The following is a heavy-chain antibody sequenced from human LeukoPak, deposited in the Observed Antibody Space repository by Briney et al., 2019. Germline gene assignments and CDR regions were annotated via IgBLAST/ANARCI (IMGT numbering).Heavy chain of an antibody. CDR3: ARAEGTGFFDY. Sequence: GGSLRLSCAASGFTFSSSGVNWVRQAPGKGLEWVSSISSSSSYIFYADSVKGRFTISRGNAKNSLYLQMNSLRAEDTAVYYCARAEGTGFFDYWGQGTLVTVSS. D-gene: IGHD6-19*01. CDR2: ISSSSSYI. CDR1: GFTFSSSG. J-gene: IGHJ4*02. V-gene: IGHV3-21*01.